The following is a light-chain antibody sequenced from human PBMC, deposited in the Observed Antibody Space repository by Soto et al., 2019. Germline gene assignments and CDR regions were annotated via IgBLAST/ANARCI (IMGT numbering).Light chain of an antibody. CDR3: SSYTSSGTV. V-gene: IGLV2-14*01. CDR2: DVS. Sequence: QSVLTQPASVSGSPGQSITISCTATSSDVGGYNYVSWYQQHPGKAPKLMIYDVSNRPSGVSNRFSGSKSGNTASLTISGLQAXXXXXXYCSSYTSSGTVFGGGTKVTVL. CDR1: SSDVGGYNY. J-gene: IGLJ2*01.